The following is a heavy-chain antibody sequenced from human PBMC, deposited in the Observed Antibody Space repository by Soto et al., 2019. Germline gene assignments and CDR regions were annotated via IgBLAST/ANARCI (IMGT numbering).Heavy chain of an antibody. CDR3: AIPGAGDFDF. J-gene: IGHJ4*02. D-gene: IGHD6-13*01. Sequence: SETLSLTCAASGAPMSSTDWWSWVRQPPGKGLEWIGEIYHSGTTNYNPSLKSRLTMSVDKFKNHFSLTLTSVTAADTAVYYCAIPGAGDFDFWGQGTLVTISS. CDR1: GAPMSSTDW. CDR2: IYHSGTT. V-gene: IGHV4-4*02.